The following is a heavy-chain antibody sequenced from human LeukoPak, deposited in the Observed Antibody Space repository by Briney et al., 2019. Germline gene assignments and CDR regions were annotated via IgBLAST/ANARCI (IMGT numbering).Heavy chain of an antibody. D-gene: IGHD3/OR15-3a*01. J-gene: IGHJ4*02. V-gene: IGHV4-34*01. Sequence: SETLSLTCAVYGGSFSETYWSWIRQPPGEGLEWIGEINYSGSTNYNPSLKSRVTMLVDTSKSQFSLKLNSVTAADTAVYYCARDWTTGYFDYWGQGTLVTVSS. CDR3: ARDWTTGYFDY. CDR1: GGSFSETY. CDR2: INYSGST.